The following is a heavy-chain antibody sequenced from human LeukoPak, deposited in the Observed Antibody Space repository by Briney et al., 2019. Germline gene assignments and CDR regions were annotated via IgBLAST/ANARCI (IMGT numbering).Heavy chain of an antibody. CDR2: IWYDGSNK. Sequence: GRSLRLSCAASGFTFRSYGMHWVRQPPGKGLEWVAVIWYDGSNKYYADSVKGRFTISRDNSKNTLDLQMNSLRAEDTAVYYCVRDRYRAQSRWYFDLWGRGTVVTVSS. J-gene: IGHJ2*01. D-gene: IGHD4/OR15-4a*01. CDR3: VRDRYRAQSRWYFDL. V-gene: IGHV3-33*01. CDR1: GFTFRSYG.